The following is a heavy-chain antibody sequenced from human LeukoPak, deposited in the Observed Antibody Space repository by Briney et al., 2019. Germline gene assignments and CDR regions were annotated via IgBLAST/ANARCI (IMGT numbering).Heavy chain of an antibody. D-gene: IGHD1-7*01. CDR3: ARRYNWNYVFDY. V-gene: IGHV3-11*01. CDR2: ISSSGSTI. J-gene: IGHJ4*02. Sequence: PGGSLRLSCAASGFTFSDYYMGWIRQAPGKGLEWVSYISSSGSTIYYADSVKGRFTISRDNAKNSLYLQMDSLRAEDTAVYYCARRYNWNYVFDYWGQGTLVTVSS. CDR1: GFTFSDYY.